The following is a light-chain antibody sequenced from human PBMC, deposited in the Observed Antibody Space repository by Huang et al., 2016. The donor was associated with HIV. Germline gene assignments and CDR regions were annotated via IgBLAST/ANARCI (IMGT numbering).Light chain of an antibody. V-gene: IGKV1-39*01. Sequence: DIQMTQSQSSLSASVGDRVTITCRASQRISTFLNWYQQKPGKAPKLLIYAASILESGVPSRFSGGGSGTDFALTISSLQPEDFATYYCQQGYITPQTFGQGTNLDIK. CDR3: QQGYITPQT. J-gene: IGKJ2*01. CDR2: AAS. CDR1: QRISTF.